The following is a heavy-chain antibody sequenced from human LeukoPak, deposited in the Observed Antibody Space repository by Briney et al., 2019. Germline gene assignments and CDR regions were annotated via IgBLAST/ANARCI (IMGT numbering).Heavy chain of an antibody. D-gene: IGHD6-19*01. CDR1: GYTFTRHY. Sequence: ASVKVSCKASGYTFTRHYIQWVRQAPGQGLEWMGTINPSGGSTSYAQKFQGRVTLTRDTSTSTVYMELSSLRSEDTAVYYCARERGVAVAGEGVDPWGQGTLVTVSS. J-gene: IGHJ5*02. CDR2: INPSGGST. CDR3: ARERGVAVAGEGVDP. V-gene: IGHV1-46*01.